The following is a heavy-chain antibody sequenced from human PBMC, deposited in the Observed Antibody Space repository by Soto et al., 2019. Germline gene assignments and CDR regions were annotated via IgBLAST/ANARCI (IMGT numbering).Heavy chain of an antibody. J-gene: IGHJ6*02. CDR3: ARVYPGSGWPYHYYGMDV. Sequence: GGSLSLSCGASGFTFSSYWMSWVRQAPGKGLEWVANIKQDGSEKYYVDSVKDRFTISRDNAKNSLYLQMNSLRAEDSAVYYCARVYPGSGWPYHYYGMDVWGQGTTVTVSS. CDR2: IKQDGSEK. V-gene: IGHV3-7*01. D-gene: IGHD6-19*01. CDR1: GFTFSSYW.